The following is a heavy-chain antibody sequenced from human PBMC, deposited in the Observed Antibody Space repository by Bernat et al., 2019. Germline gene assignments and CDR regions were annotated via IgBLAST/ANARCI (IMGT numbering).Heavy chain of an antibody. CDR1: GFPFSTYW. V-gene: IGHV3-74*01. Sequence: VQLVESGGDLVQPGRSLRLSCAASGFPFSTYWMHWVRQAPVKGLMWVSRISTDGSYTYYADSVKGRFTISRDNAKNTLYLQMNSLRAEDTAVYYCAREMSVWGRGTTVIVSS. CDR3: AREMSV. CDR2: ISTDGSYT. J-gene: IGHJ6*02.